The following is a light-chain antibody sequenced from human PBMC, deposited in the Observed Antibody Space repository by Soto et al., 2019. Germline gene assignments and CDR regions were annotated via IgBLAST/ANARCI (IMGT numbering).Light chain of an antibody. Sequence: QSALTQPPSASGSLGQSVTVSCTGTSSDVGGYNYVSWYQQHPGKVPKLMIYEVSRRPSGVPDRFSGSKSGNTASLTVIGLQAEDEADYYCSSYAGSNNLVFGGGTKVTVL. V-gene: IGLV2-8*01. CDR2: EVS. J-gene: IGLJ2*01. CDR1: SSDVGGYNY. CDR3: SSYAGSNNLV.